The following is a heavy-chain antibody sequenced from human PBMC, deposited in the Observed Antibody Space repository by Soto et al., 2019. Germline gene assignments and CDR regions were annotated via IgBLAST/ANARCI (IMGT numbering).Heavy chain of an antibody. V-gene: IGHV4-34*01. CDR2: INHSGST. D-gene: IGHD2-15*01. Sequence: SETLSLTCTVSGGSFSGYYWSWIRQPPGKGLEWIGEINHSGSTNYNPSLKSRVTISVDTSKNQFSLKLSSVTAADTAVYYCARQFRTRGSGFDYWGQGTLVTVSS. J-gene: IGHJ4*02. CDR3: ARQFRTRGSGFDY. CDR1: GGSFSGYY.